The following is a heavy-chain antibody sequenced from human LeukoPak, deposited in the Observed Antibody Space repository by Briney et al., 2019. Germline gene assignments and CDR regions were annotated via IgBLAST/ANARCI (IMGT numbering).Heavy chain of an antibody. CDR2: IWYDGSNK. CDR1: GFTFSSYG. J-gene: IGHJ4*02. D-gene: IGHD6-13*01. Sequence: GGSLRLSCAASGFTFSSYGMHWVRQAPGKGLEWVAVIWYDGSNKYYADSVKGRFTISRDNSKNTLYLQMNSLRAEDTAVYYCARGSTAAGTRKHFDYWGQGTLVTVSS. V-gene: IGHV3-33*01. CDR3: ARGSTAAGTRKHFDY.